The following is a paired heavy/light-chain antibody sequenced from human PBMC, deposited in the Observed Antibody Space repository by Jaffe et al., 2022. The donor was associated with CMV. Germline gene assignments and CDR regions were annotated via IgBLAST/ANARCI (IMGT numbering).Heavy chain of an antibody. D-gene: IGHD3-10*01. V-gene: IGHV3-30*18. Sequence: QLQLVESGGGVVQPGRSLRLSCAASGFTFSSFGMHWVRQTPGKGLEWVAVISSVGDVEYYAESVKGRFTISRDNSRNTLYLQMNNLTPEDTAVYYCAKIFPDMVRGIMDNEYYFAMDVWGQGTTVTVSS. J-gene: IGHJ6*02. CDR1: GFTFSSFG. CDR2: ISSVGDVE. CDR3: AKIFPDMVRGIMDNEYYFAMDV.
Light chain of an antibody. CDR1: NIGTKS. CDR2: YDS. J-gene: IGLJ2*01. V-gene: IGLV3-21*04. Sequence: YVLTQPPSESVAPGQTARINCEGENIGTKSVHWYKQTPGQAPVVVMFYDSDRASGTPERFSGSNVGNTATLTISRVEVGDEADYYCQVWDSSSNVVVFGGGTKVTVL. CDR3: QVWDSSSNVVV.